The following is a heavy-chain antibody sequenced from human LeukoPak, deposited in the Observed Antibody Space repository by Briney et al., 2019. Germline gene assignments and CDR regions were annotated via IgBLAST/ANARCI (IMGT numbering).Heavy chain of an antibody. J-gene: IGHJ5*02. V-gene: IGHV4-34*01. D-gene: IGHD2-2*01. CDR1: GGSFSGYY. Sequence: SETLSLTCAVYGGSFSGYYWSWIRQPPGKGLEWIGEINHSGSTNYNPSLKSRFTISVDTSKNQFSLKLSSVTAADTAVYYCARGKVVVVPASYRKWFDPWGQGTLVTVSS. CDR3: ARGKVVVVPASYRKWFDP. CDR2: INHSGST.